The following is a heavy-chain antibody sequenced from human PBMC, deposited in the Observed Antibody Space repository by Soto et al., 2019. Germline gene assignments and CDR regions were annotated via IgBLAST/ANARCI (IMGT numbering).Heavy chain of an antibody. V-gene: IGHV3-21*06. CDR2: ISSTTNYI. CDR1: GFTFTRYS. CDR3: VRESEDLTSNFDY. J-gene: IGHJ4*02. Sequence: LRLSCAASGFTFTRYSMNWVRQAPGKGLEWVSSISSTTNYIYYGDSMKGRFTISRDNAKNSLYLEMNSLRAEDTAVYYCVRESEDLTSNFDYWGQGTLVTVSS.